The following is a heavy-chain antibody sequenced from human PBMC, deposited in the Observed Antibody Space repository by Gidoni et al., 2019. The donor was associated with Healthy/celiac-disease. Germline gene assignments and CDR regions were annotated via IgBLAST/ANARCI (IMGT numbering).Heavy chain of an antibody. CDR1: GFTFSSYW. Sequence: EVQLVESGGGLVQPGGSLRLSCAAPGFTFSSYWMSWVRQAPGKGLEWVANIKQDGSEKYYVDSVKGRFTISRDNAKNSLYLQMNSLRAEDTAVYYCARLACGGDCFPPQYYFDYWGQGTLVTVSS. CDR3: ARLACGGDCFPPQYYFDY. V-gene: IGHV3-7*01. J-gene: IGHJ4*02. D-gene: IGHD2-21*02. CDR2: IKQDGSEK.